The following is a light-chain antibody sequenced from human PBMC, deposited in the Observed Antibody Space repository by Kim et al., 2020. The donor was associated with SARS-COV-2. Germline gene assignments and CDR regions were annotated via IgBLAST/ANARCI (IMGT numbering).Light chain of an antibody. J-gene: IGLJ3*02. Sequence: SYELTQPPSVSVAPGKTATVACGGDNVVSYSVHWYQQKPGQAPILVISYGSNRPSGVPERFSGSTSKNTATLTINRVEAGDEADYFCQVWDSETDQGVFGGGTKLTVL. V-gene: IGLV3-21*04. CDR2: YGS. CDR1: NVVSYS. CDR3: QVWDSETDQGV.